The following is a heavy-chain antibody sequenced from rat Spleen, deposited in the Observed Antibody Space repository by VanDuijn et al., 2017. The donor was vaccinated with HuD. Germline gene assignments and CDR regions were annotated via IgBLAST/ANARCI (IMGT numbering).Heavy chain of an antibody. CDR3: ARGDPFDY. J-gene: IGHJ2*01. Sequence: EVQLVESGGGLVQPGRSLKLSCAASGFTFSDYYMAWVRQAPKKGLEWVASISYEGSSTYYGDSVKGRFTISRDNAKSTLYLQMNSLRSEDTATYYCARGDPFDYWGQGVMVTVSS. CDR2: ISYEGSST. CDR1: GFTFSDYY. V-gene: IGHV5-22*01.